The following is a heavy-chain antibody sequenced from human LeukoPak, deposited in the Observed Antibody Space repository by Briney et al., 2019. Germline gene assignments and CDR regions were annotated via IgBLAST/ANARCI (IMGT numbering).Heavy chain of an antibody. CDR1: GFTFSSYE. D-gene: IGHD4-17*01. V-gene: IGHV3-48*03. Sequence: GGSLRLSCAASGFTFSSYEMNWVRQAPGKGLEWISYISRSGSTINYADSVKGRFTISRDDAKHSLYLQMNSLRAEDTAVYYCAKSTMTNYFDDWGQGSLVTVSS. J-gene: IGHJ4*02. CDR3: AKSTMTNYFDD. CDR2: ISRSGSTI.